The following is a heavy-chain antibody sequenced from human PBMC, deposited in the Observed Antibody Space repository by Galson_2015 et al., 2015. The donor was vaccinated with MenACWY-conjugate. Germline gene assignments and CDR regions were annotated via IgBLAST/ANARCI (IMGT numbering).Heavy chain of an antibody. Sequence: SVKVSCKASGDTFNRFAVSWLRQAPGQGPEWMGGILPIFDATDYAPKFQGRVTITADKSTSTAFMELRSLRSEDTAIYYCARVAAVGATDTEYWCGCWGQGTLV. CDR2: ILPIFDAT. CDR1: GDTFNRFA. D-gene: IGHD2-21*02. V-gene: IGHV1-69*06. J-gene: IGHJ4*02. CDR3: ARVAAVGATDTEYWCGC.